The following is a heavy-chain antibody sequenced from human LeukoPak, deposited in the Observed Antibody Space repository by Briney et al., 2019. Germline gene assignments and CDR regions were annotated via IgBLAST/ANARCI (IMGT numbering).Heavy chain of an antibody. Sequence: GGSLRLSCAASGLTFSSYGMHWVRQAPGKGLEGVAFIRYDGSNKYYADSVKGRFTISRDNSKNTLYLQMNSLRAEDTAVYYCAKGRTIVVVPAVPFDYWGQGTLVTVSS. CDR2: IRYDGSNK. J-gene: IGHJ4*02. V-gene: IGHV3-30*02. D-gene: IGHD2-2*01. CDR1: GLTFSSYG. CDR3: AKGRTIVVVPAVPFDY.